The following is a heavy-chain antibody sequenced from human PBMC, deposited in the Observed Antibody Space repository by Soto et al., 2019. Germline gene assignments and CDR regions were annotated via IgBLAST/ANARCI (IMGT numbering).Heavy chain of an antibody. J-gene: IGHJ6*02. D-gene: IGHD5-12*01. V-gene: IGHV1-69*13. CDR1: GCTFSSYA. CDR3: AGDIVATLNYFYYGMDG. CDR2: IIPIFSTA. Sequence: SVKVSCKASGCTFSSYAISWVRQAPGQGLEWMGGIIPIFSTANYAQKVQGRVTITADESTSTAYMELSSLRSEDTAVYYCAGDIVATLNYFYYGMDGWGQGTTVTVSS.